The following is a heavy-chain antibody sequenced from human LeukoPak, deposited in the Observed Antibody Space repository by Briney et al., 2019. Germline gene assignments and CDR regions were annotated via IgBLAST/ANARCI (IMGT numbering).Heavy chain of an antibody. D-gene: IGHD6-19*01. Sequence: GSLRLSCAASGFTFSSYAMSWIRQPPGKGLEWIGYIYYSGSTNYNPSLKSRVTISVDTSKNQFSLKLSSVTAADTAVYYCARGSGWYYYWGQGTLVTVSS. CDR3: ARGSGWYYY. J-gene: IGHJ4*02. V-gene: IGHV4-59*01. CDR1: GFTFSSYA. CDR2: IYYSGST.